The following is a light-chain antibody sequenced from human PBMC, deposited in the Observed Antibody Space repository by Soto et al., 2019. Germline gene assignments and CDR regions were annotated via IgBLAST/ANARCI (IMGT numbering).Light chain of an antibody. V-gene: IGLV1-40*01. J-gene: IGLJ1*01. Sequence: QSVLTQPPSVSGAPGQRVTISCTGTSSNIGAGYDVPWYQQLPGKAPKLLIYGNSNRPSGVPDRFSGSKSGTSASLAITGLQAEDEADYYCQSYYSSMSGSVFGAGTKVTVL. CDR3: QSYYSSMSGSV. CDR2: GNS. CDR1: SSNIGAGYD.